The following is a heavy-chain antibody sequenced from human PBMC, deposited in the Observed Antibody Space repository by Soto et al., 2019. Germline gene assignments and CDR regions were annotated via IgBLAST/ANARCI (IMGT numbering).Heavy chain of an antibody. J-gene: IGHJ4*01. D-gene: IGHD6-13*01. Sequence: EVQLVQSGGGLVKPGGSLRLSCAASGFIFGDPPMNWVRQAPGQGLEWVGRLRSKSDGGTTALAAAVRGRFTSSSDASTKTLHLQMDSLQIEDTAVYFCISGSIKAGAQWFDYWGPRTLVTVSS. CDR3: ISGSIKAGAQWFDY. CDR1: GFIFGDPP. CDR2: LRSKSDGGTT. V-gene: IGHV3-15*07.